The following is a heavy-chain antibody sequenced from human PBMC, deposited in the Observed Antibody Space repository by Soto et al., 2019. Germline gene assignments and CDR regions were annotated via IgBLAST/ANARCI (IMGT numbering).Heavy chain of an antibody. D-gene: IGHD4-17*01. CDR1: GYTFTSFV. J-gene: IGHJ2*01. CDR2: INAGNGNT. Sequence: QVQLVQSGAEVKKPGASVKVSCKASGYTFTSFVMHCVRQAPGQRLEWMASINAGNGNTKYSQRFQSRVTITWDTSASTAYMELSNLRSEDTAVFYCAIEGLPPYWYFHLWGRGTLVTVST. CDR3: AIEGLPPYWYFHL. V-gene: IGHV1-3*01.